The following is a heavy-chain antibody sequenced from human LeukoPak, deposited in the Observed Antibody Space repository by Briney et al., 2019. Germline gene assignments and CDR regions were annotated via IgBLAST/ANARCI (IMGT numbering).Heavy chain of an antibody. V-gene: IGHV4-31*03. J-gene: IGHJ6*02. CDR3: ARGAAAIHYYGMDV. Sequence: SQTLSLTCTVSGGSISGGGYYWSWIRQHPGKGLEWIGYIYYSGSTYYNPSLKSRVTISVDTSKNQFSLKLSSVTAADTAVYYCARGAAAIHYYGMDVWGQGTTVTVSS. CDR1: GGSISGGGYY. D-gene: IGHD2-2*02. CDR2: IYYSGST.